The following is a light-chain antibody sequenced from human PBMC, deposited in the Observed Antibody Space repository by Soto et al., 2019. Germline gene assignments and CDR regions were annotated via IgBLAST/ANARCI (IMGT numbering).Light chain of an antibody. J-gene: IGLJ2*01. CDR2: DVS. CDR3: SSYTSSSTLV. CDR1: SSDVGGYNY. V-gene: IGLV2-14*01. Sequence: QSVLTQPASVSGSPGQSITISCTGTSSDVGGYNYVSWYQQHPGKAPQVMIYDVSNRPSGVSNRFSGSKSGNTASLTISGVQAEDEADYYCSSYTSSSTLVFGGGTKLTVL.